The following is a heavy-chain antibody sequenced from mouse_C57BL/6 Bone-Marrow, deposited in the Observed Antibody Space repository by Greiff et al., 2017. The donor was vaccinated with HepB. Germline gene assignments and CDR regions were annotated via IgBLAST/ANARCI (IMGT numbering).Heavy chain of an antibody. Sequence: QVQLKESGAELVKPGASVKISCKASGYAFSSYWMNWVKQRPGKGLEWIGQIYPGDGDTNYNGKFKGKATLTADKSSSTAYMQLSSLTSEDSAVYFCVRRPGFPYYFDYWGQGTTLTVSS. V-gene: IGHV1-80*01. CDR3: VRRPGFPYYFDY. J-gene: IGHJ2*01. CDR1: GYAFSSYW. D-gene: IGHD2-2*01. CDR2: IYPGDGDT.